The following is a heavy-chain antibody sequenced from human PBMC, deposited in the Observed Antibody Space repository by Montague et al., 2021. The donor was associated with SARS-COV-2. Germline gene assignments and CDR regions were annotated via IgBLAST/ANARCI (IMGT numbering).Heavy chain of an antibody. CDR2: IYYSGTT. V-gene: IGHV4-39*01. Sequence: SETLSLTCTASGGSISSSSYYWGWIRQPPGKRLEWVGSIYYSGTTYYXXXLKSRVTISVDTSRNQFSLKLSSVTAADTAVYYCARGCGREWLFFYDYAMDVWGQGTTVTVSS. J-gene: IGHJ6*02. CDR1: GGSISSSSYY. CDR3: ARGCGREWLFFYDYAMDV. D-gene: IGHD6-19*01.